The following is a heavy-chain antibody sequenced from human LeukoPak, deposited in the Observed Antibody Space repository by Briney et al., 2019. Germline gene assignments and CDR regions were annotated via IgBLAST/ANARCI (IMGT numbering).Heavy chain of an antibody. CDR2: IRPEGNYK. CDR3: ATDSQRAVAAF. D-gene: IGHD6-19*01. CDR1: KFTLKNFG. V-gene: IGHV3-30*02. Sequence: GGSLRLSCEVSKFTLKNFGIHWVRQAPGKGLECVSFIRPEGNYKYYSESVKGRFAVSTDTSKNTVFLQMNSLRLDDTAVYYCATDSQRAVAAFWGQGTLVTVSS. J-gene: IGHJ4*02.